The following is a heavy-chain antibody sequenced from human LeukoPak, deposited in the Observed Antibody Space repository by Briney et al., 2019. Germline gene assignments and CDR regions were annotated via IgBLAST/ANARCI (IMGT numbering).Heavy chain of an antibody. CDR2: IYYTGTT. J-gene: IGHJ4*02. CDR1: GGSLSGHY. CDR3: ARFSWGCSTASCYLTN. D-gene: IGHD2-2*01. V-gene: IGHV4-59*11. Sequence: SETLSLTCAVGGGSLSGHYWGWIRQPPGKGLELVGHIYYTGTTFYNPSLNSRVTITLDTSRNQFSLRLTSVIAADTAVYYCARFSWGCSTASCYLTNWGQGALVTVSS.